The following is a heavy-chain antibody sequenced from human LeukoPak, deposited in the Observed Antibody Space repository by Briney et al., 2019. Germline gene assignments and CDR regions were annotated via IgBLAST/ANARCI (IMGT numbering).Heavy chain of an antibody. CDR3: AKHPGGVLRYFDWFDP. CDR2: ISGSGGST. CDR1: GFNFSSYA. D-gene: IGHD3-9*01. J-gene: IGHJ5*02. Sequence: GGSLRLSCAASGFNFSSYALSWVRQAPGKGVEGVSAISGSGGSTYYEDSVKGRFTIFRDNSKNTLYLQMNSLRAEDTAVYYCAKHPGGVLRYFDWFDPWGQGTLVTVSS. V-gene: IGHV3-23*01.